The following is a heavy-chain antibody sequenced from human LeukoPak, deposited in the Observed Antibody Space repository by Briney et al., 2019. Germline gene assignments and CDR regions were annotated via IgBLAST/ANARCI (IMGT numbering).Heavy chain of an antibody. CDR2: IIPIFGTA. V-gene: IGHV1-69*05. Sequence: SVKVSCKASGGTFSSYAISWVRQAPGQGPEGMGRIIPIFGTANYAQKFQGRVTITTDESTSTAYMELSSLRTEDTAVYYCAGTYGDESRGFDISGQGTMVTVSS. CDR1: GGTFSSYA. J-gene: IGHJ3*02. CDR3: AGTYGDESRGFDI. D-gene: IGHD4-17*01.